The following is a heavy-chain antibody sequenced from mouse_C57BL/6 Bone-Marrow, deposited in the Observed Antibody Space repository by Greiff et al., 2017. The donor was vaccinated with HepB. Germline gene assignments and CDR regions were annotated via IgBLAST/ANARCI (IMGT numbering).Heavy chain of an antibody. J-gene: IGHJ1*03. CDR1: GFTFSSYA. D-gene: IGHD2-2*01. CDR2: ISDGGSYT. CDR3: APDGYYWYFDV. Sequence: VQLKESGGGLVKPGGSLKLSCAASGFTFSSYAMSWVRQTPEKRLEWVATISDGGSYTYYPDNVKGRFTISRDNAKNNLYLQMSHLKSEDTAMYYCAPDGYYWYFDVWGTGTTVTVSS. V-gene: IGHV5-4*01.